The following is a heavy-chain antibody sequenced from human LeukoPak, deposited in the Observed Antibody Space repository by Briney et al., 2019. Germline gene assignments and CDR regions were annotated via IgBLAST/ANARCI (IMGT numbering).Heavy chain of an antibody. Sequence: GGSLRLSCAASGFTFSSYSMNWVRQAPGKGLEWVSSISSGSSYIYYADSVKGRFTISRDNAKNSLYLQMNSLRAEDTAVYYCVVYDSSGYQPLDYWGQGTLVTVSS. CDR3: VVYDSSGYQPLDY. J-gene: IGHJ4*02. CDR2: ISSGSSYI. V-gene: IGHV3-21*01. D-gene: IGHD3-22*01. CDR1: GFTFSSYS.